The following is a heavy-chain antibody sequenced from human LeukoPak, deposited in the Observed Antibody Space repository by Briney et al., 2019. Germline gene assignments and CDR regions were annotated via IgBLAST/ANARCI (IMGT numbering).Heavy chain of an antibody. CDR1: GGSFSGYY. V-gene: IGHV4-59*01. CDR3: ARGRSAMVTLDY. CDR2: IYYSGST. J-gene: IGHJ4*02. D-gene: IGHD5-18*01. Sequence: SETLSLTCAVYGGSFSGYYWSWIRQPPGKGLEWIGYIYYSGSTNYNPSLKSRVTISVDTSKNQFSLKLSSVTAADTAVYYCARGRSAMVTLDYWGQGTLVTVSS.